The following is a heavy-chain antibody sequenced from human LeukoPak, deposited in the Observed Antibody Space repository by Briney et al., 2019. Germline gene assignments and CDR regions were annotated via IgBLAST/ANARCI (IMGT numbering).Heavy chain of an antibody. CDR1: GFTFRRYW. D-gene: IGHD3-10*01. CDR3: VGLGENY. Sequence: GGSLRLSCAASGFTFRRYWMSWARQASGKGLEWVANIKQDGSEKYYVDSVRGRFTISRDNAKNSLYLQMNSLRAEDTAGYYCVGLGENYWGQGTLVTVSS. V-gene: IGHV3-7*02. J-gene: IGHJ4*02. CDR2: IKQDGSEK.